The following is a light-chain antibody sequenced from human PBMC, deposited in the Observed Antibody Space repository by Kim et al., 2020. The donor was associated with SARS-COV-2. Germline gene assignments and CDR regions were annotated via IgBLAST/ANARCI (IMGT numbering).Light chain of an antibody. J-gene: IGKJ1*01. CDR2: GAS. Sequence: ATVDDRVTKNCQEGQSISKSVRWYQQKPGKAPKLLIYGASSLQGGVPSRFSGLGAGTDVTHTIRSRQPGGLATYYCQQSYTNPWAVGQGTKVDIK. CDR1: QSISKS. V-gene: IGKV1-39*01. CDR3: QQSYTNPWA.